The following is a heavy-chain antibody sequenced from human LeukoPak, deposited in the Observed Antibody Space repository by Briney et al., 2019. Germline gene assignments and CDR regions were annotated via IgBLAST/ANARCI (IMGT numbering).Heavy chain of an antibody. D-gene: IGHD4-17*01. J-gene: IGHJ5*02. V-gene: IGHV3-11*04. CDR3: AKDDYGDLNWFDP. CDR1: GFTFSDYY. Sequence: GGSLRLSCAASGFTFSDYYMSWIRQAPGKGLEWVSYISSSGSTIYYADSVKGRFTISRDNAKNSLYLEMNSLRVEDTAVYYCAKDDYGDLNWFDPWGQGTLVTVSS. CDR2: ISSSGSTI.